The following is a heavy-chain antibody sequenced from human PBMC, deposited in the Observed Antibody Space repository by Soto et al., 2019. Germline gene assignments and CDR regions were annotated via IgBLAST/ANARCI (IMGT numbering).Heavy chain of an antibody. D-gene: IGHD6-19*01. J-gene: IGHJ4*02. CDR3: ARIAPYSSVRRYFDY. Sequence: SGPTLVNPTQTLTLTCMFSVFSLTTSGICLDCIRQPPGKSLEWLALVDLDDDKYYIRSLKTILTVSKETSKNQVFLTMTNMDHVDTXTXYCARIAPYSSVRRYFDYWGLGTLVTVSS. CDR1: VFSLTTSGIC. CDR2: VDLDDDK. V-gene: IGHV2-70*13.